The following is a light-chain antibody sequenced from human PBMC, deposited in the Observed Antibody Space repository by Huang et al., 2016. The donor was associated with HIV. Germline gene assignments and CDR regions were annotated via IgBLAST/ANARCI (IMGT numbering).Light chain of an antibody. CDR1: QGVSRN. CDR2: GAS. CDR3: QDYNKWPPTWT. V-gene: IGKV3-15*01. J-gene: IGKJ1*01. Sequence: EIVVTQSPATLSVSPGETATLSCRASQGVSRNLAWYQQKPGQAPRLLIYGASTRATGIPARFSGSGSETEFALTIRSLQSEDFALYYCQDYNKWPPTWTFGQGTKVEI.